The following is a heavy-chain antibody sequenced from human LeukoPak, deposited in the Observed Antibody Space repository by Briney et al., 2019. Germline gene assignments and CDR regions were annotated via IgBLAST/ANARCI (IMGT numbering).Heavy chain of an antibody. J-gene: IGHJ4*02. CDR3: AREGGMGATQGFDY. CDR2: IYHSGST. Sequence: SETLSLTCAVSGGSISSSNWWSWVRQPPGKGLEWIGEIYHSGSTNYNPSLKSRVTISVDKSKNQFSLKLSSVTAADTAVYYCAREGGMGATQGFDYWGQGTLVTVSS. D-gene: IGHD1-26*01. V-gene: IGHV4-4*02. CDR1: GGSISSSNW.